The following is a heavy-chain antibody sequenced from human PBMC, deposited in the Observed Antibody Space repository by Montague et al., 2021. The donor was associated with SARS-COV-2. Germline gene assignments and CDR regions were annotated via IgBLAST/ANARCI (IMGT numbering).Heavy chain of an antibody. Sequence: SLRLSCAASGFTFSSYAMSWVRQAPGKGLEWVSSISATGGSTYYADSVRGRFTISRDNSKNTLYLQMNILRAEDTAVYFCAKDRRIEGATGGEVDYWGQGTLVTVSS. V-gene: IGHV3-23*01. CDR2: ISATGGST. CDR1: GFTFSSYA. D-gene: IGHD1-26*01. CDR3: AKDRRIEGATGGEVDY. J-gene: IGHJ4*02.